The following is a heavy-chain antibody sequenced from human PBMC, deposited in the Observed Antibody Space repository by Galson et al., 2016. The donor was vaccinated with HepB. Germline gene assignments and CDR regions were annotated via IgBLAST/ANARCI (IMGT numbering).Heavy chain of an antibody. CDR2: ITSSSSLI. CDR1: GFNLNSYS. V-gene: IGHV3-48*01. CDR3: AGYGGNSV. D-gene: IGHD4-23*01. Sequence: SLRLSCAVFGFNLNSYSMNWVRQAPGKGLEWISYITSSSSLIFYADSVKGRFTISRDNARNTVYLQMNSLRTEDTAVYYCAGYGGNSVWGQGTLVTVSS. J-gene: IGHJ4*02.